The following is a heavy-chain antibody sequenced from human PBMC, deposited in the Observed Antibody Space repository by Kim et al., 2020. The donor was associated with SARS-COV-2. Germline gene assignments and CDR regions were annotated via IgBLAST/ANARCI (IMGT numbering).Heavy chain of an antibody. J-gene: IGHJ5*02. CDR2: IYPDDSDT. D-gene: IGHD6-13*01. CDR1: GYSFSNYW. Sequence: GESLKISCKGSGYSFSNYWIAWVRQMPGKGLECMGIIYPDDSDTRYSPSFQGQVTISADKSTSTAYLQWSSLKASDTAMYYCARRTSSWRISYNWFDPWG. V-gene: IGHV5-51*01. CDR3: ARRTSSWRISYNWFDP.